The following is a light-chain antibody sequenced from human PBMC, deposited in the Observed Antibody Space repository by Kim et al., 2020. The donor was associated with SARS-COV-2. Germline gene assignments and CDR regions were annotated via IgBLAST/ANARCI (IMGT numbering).Light chain of an antibody. CDR2: GAS. J-gene: IGKJ2*01. CDR3: QQYHAYPHT. V-gene: IGKV1-16*01. Sequence: SASEGGRVTITFRARQDIGNYLGWFQQKPGKAPKSLIYGASTLQSGVPSRFTGSGSGTDFTLTITSLQPEDFANYYCQQYHAYPHTFGQGTKLEI. CDR1: QDIGNY.